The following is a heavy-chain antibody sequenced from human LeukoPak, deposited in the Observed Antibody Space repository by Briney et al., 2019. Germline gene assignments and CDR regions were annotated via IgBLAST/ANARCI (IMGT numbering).Heavy chain of an antibody. CDR1: GYSISSGYY. D-gene: IGHD6-19*01. Sequence: PSETLSLTCTVSGYSISSGYYWGWIRQPPGKGLEWIGSIYHSGSTYYNPSHKSRVTISVDTSKNQISMKLSSVTAADTAVYYCAKGAGPPWFDPWGQGTLVTVSS. CDR2: IYHSGST. J-gene: IGHJ5*02. CDR3: AKGAGPPWFDP. V-gene: IGHV4-38-2*02.